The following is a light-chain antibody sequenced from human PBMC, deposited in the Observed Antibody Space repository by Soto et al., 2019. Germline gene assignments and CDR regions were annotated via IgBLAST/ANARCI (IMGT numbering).Light chain of an antibody. J-gene: IGKJ1*01. CDR3: QQYNSYRA. CDR2: VAS. Sequence: AIRMTQSPSSLSASPGDRVTITCRASQDISSYLAWYQQKPGKAPNLLIYVASTLQSGVPSRFSGSGSGTEFTLTISSLQPDDFATYYCQQYNSYRAFGQVAKVDI. V-gene: IGKV1-8*01. CDR1: QDISSY.